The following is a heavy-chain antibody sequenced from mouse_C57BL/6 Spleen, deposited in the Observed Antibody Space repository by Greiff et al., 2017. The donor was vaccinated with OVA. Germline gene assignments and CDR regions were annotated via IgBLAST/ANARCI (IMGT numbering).Heavy chain of an antibody. V-gene: IGHV1-26*01. CDR3: ARMGYYGYGPYAMDY. J-gene: IGHJ4*01. CDR1: GYTFTDYY. Sequence: VQLQQSGPELVKPGASVKISCKASGYTFTDYYMNWVKQSHGKSLEWIGDINPNNGGTSYNQKFKGKATLTVDKSSSTAYMELRSLTSEDSAVSYCARMGYYGYGPYAMDYWGQGTSVTVSS. D-gene: IGHD2-2*01. CDR2: INPNNGGT.